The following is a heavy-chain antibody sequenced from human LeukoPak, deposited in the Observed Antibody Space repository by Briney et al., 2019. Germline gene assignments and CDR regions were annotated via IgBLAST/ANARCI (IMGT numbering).Heavy chain of an antibody. V-gene: IGHV3-74*01. J-gene: IGHJ4*02. CDR2: INSDGSST. D-gene: IGHD6-19*01. CDR3: ARPVAGTFAPLDS. Sequence: GGSLRLSCAASGFTFSVYWMRWVRQAPGKGLVLVSRINSDGSSTSYADSVRGRFTISRDNTKNTLYLQMNSLRADDTAVYYCARPVAGTFAPLDSWGQGTLVTVSS. CDR1: GFTFSVYW.